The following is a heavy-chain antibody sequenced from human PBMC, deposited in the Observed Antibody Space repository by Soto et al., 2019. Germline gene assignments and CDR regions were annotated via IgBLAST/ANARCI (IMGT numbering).Heavy chain of an antibody. Sequence: ASETLSLTCTVSGGSISSSTYYWGWIRQPPGKGLEWIGSIYYSGSTYYNPSLKSRVTISVDTSKSQFSLKLTSVTAADTAVYYCASPKIAFYYWFDPWGQGTLVTVS. J-gene: IGHJ5*02. CDR1: GGSISSSTYY. V-gene: IGHV4-39*01. D-gene: IGHD3-3*02. CDR2: IYYSGST. CDR3: ASPKIAFYYWFDP.